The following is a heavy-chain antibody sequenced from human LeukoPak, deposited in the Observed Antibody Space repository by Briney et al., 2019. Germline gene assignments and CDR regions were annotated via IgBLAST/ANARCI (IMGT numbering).Heavy chain of an antibody. CDR3: ARGGELSPNNWFDP. Sequence: SVKVSCKASGGTFSSYAISWVRQAPGQGLEWMGGIIPIFGTANYAQKFQGRVTITADESTYTAYMELSSLRSEDTAVYYCARGGELSPNNWFDPWGQEPWSPSPQ. V-gene: IGHV1-69*13. CDR1: GGTFSSYA. J-gene: IGHJ5*02. CDR2: IIPIFGTA. D-gene: IGHD3-16*02.